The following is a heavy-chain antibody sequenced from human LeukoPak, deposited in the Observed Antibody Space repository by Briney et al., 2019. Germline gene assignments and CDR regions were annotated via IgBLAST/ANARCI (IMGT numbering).Heavy chain of an antibody. V-gene: IGHV4-4*07. CDR1: GGSFHTYY. D-gene: IGHD1-26*01. Sequence: SETLSLTCTVSGGSFHTYYWNWIRQPAGKALEWIGRVYASGSTDSNSSLKSRVTMSLDTSKNQFSLELRSVTAADTAVYFCARAIRGSVSYGTNYYYYMDVWGKGTTVAVSS. CDR2: VYASGST. J-gene: IGHJ6*03. CDR3: ARAIRGSVSYGTNYYYYMDV.